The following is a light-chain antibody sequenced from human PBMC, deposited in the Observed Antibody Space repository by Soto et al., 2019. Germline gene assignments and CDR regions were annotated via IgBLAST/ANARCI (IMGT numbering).Light chain of an antibody. CDR1: QGSSKW. J-gene: IGKJ4*01. Sequence: DIQMTQSPSSVSASVGDRVTITCRASQGSSKWLAWYQQKPGKAPKLLIYAASSLQSGVPSRFSGSGSGTDFTLTVNSLQPEDFATYYCQQTNSFPLTFGGGTKVEIK. CDR3: QQTNSFPLT. CDR2: AAS. V-gene: IGKV1-12*01.